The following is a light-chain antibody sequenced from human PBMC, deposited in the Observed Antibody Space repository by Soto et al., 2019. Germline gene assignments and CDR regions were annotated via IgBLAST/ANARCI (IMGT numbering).Light chain of an antibody. CDR2: KAS. CDR1: QSISNW. Sequence: DIQMTQSPSTLSASVGDRVTIACRASQSISNWLAWYQQRPGKAPKLLIYKASNLESGVPSRFSGSGSGTEFTLIISSLQPDDFATYYCLQHNAYPYTFGQGTKVDIK. V-gene: IGKV1-5*03. CDR3: LQHNAYPYT. J-gene: IGKJ2*01.